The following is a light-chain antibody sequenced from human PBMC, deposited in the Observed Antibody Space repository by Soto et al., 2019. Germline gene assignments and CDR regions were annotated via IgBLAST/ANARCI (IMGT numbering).Light chain of an antibody. Sequence: DIQMTQSPSPLSASVGDRVTITCRASQVISNYLAWYQQKPGKVPKLLIYAASPLQSGVPSRFSGSGSGTDFTVTISSLQPEDVATYYCQKYNRAPWTFGQGTKVEIK. V-gene: IGKV1-27*01. J-gene: IGKJ1*01. CDR3: QKYNRAPWT. CDR1: QVISNY. CDR2: AAS.